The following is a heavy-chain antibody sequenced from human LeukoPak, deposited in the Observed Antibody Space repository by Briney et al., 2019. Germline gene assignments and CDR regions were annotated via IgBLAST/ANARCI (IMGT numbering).Heavy chain of an antibody. D-gene: IGHD3-22*01. V-gene: IGHV5-51*01. CDR1: GYSFINHW. Sequence: PGESLKISCQGSGYSFINHWIAWVRQMPGKGLEWMGVIYPGDSDTRYSPSFQGRINISVDTSIDTAYLQWSSLKASDTAMYYCARRSLYYYDSSGYYFDSWGQGTPVTVSS. CDR2: IYPGDSDT. CDR3: ARRSLYYYDSSGYYFDS. J-gene: IGHJ4*02.